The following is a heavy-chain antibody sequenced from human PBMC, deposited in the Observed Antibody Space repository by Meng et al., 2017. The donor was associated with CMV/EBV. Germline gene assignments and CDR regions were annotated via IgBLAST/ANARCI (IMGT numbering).Heavy chain of an antibody. CDR2: INPNTGGT. CDR1: GYTFTGYY. D-gene: IGHD2-2*01. Sequence: ASVKVSYKASGYTFTGYYIHWVRQAPGQGLEWMGWINPNTGGTNYAQKFQGRVTMTRDTSISTAYMELSRLRSDDTAVYYCARILVEPAAIYYGLDVWGQGTTVTVSS. V-gene: IGHV1-2*02. J-gene: IGHJ6*02. CDR3: ARILVEPAAIYYGLDV.